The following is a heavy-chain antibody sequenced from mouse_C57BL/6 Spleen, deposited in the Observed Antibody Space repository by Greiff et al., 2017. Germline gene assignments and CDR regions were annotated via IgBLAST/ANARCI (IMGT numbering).Heavy chain of an antibody. V-gene: IGHV1-50*01. CDR2: IDPSDSYT. Sequence: QVQLQQPGAELVKPGASVKLSCKASGYTFTSYWMQWVKQRPGQGLEWIGEIDPSDSYTNYNQKFKGKATLTVDTSSSTAYMQLSSLTSEDSAVYYCALRHPYYFDYWGQGTTLTVSS. D-gene: IGHD3-2*01. CDR3: ALRHPYYFDY. CDR1: GYTFTSYW. J-gene: IGHJ2*01.